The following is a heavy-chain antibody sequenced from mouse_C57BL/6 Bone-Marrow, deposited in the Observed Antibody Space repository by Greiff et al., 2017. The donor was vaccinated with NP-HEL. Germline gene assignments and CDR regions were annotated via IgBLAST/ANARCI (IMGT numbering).Heavy chain of an antibody. J-gene: IGHJ3*01. CDR2: IVPSDSYT. D-gene: IGHD2-2*01. V-gene: IGHV1-59*01. Sequence: QVQLQQPGAELVRPGTSVKLSCKASGYTFTSYWMHWVKQRPGQGLEWIGVIVPSDSYTNYNQKFKGKATLTVDTSSSTAYMQLSSLTSEDSAVYYGARVSTMVRWFAYWGRGTLVTVSA. CDR1: GYTFTSYW. CDR3: ARVSTMVRWFAY.